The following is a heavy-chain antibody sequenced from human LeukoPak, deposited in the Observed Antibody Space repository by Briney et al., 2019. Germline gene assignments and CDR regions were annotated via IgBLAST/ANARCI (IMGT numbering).Heavy chain of an antibody. J-gene: IGHJ6*03. CDR1: GGTFSSYA. D-gene: IGHD2-15*01. Sequence: SVKVSCMASGGTFSSYAISWVRQAPGQGLEWMGGIIPIFGTANYAQKFQGRVTITTDESTSTAYMELSSLRSEDTAVYYCARGPRVVAATFDYYYYMDVWGKGTTVTVSS. CDR2: IIPIFGTA. V-gene: IGHV1-69*05. CDR3: ARGPRVVAATFDYYYYMDV.